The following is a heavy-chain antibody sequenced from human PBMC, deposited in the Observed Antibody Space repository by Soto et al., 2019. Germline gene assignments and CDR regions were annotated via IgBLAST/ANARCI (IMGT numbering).Heavy chain of an antibody. CDR3: ARQDTAHDY. CDR2: MSYDESDE. CDR1: GFTFSNYT. J-gene: IGHJ4*02. Sequence: QVQLVESGGGVVQPGRSLRVSCTASGFTFSNYTIHWVRQAPGRGLEWVAVMSYDESDEYYANSVKGRFTVSRDKSKNTLYLQMDSLRGEDTAVYYCARQDTAHDYWGEGTLVTVSS. D-gene: IGHD2-15*01. V-gene: IGHV3-30-3*01.